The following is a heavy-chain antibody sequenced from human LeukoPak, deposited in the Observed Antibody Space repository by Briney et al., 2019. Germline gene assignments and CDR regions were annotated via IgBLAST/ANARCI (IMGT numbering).Heavy chain of an antibody. Sequence: GGSLRLSCAVSGITLSNYGMSWVRQAPGKGLEWVSAISNGNTYYADSVRGRFTISRDDSKNMAYLQMNSLRVEDTARYYCVREAGYCASVCLKSNWFDPWGQGTLVTVSS. CDR3: VREAGYCASVCLKSNWFDP. V-gene: IGHV3-23*01. D-gene: IGHD2-21*02. CDR2: ISNGNT. CDR1: GITLSNYG. J-gene: IGHJ5*02.